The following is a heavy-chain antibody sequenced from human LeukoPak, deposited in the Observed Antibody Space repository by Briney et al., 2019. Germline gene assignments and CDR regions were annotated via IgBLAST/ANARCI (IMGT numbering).Heavy chain of an antibody. Sequence: PWGSLRPSLSGPWFPVRCKYMGLVRPAPRKGPGGGTVNNRGGSTYYADSVKGRFTISRDNSKNTLYLQMNSLRAEDTAVYYCARPYYDILTGYRKDAFDIWGQGTMVTVSS. CDR1: WFPVRCKY. CDR2: NNRGGST. V-gene: IGHV3-53*01. CDR3: ARPYYDILTGYRKDAFDI. D-gene: IGHD3-9*01. J-gene: IGHJ3*02.